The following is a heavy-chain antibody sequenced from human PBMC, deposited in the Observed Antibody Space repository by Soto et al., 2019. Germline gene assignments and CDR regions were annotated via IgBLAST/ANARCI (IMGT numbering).Heavy chain of an antibody. J-gene: IGHJ6*02. V-gene: IGHV3-30*03. CDR2: ISYDSTKT. CDR3: ARTRSAWSDFHYYSLDV. Sequence: SLRLSCAASGFTFNSYGMYWVRQGPGNGLEWVAFISYDSTKTYYADSVKGRFTISRDNSNSALYVQMNSLTGEDTAVYYCARTRSAWSDFHYYSLDVWGQGTTVTVSS. D-gene: IGHD1-26*01. CDR1: GFTFNSYG.